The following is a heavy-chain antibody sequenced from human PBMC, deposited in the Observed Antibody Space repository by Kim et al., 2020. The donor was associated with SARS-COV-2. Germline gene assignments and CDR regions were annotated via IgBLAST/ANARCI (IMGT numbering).Heavy chain of an antibody. J-gene: IGHJ3*02. CDR3: ARGEDSYYGSGSYYNAHAFDI. D-gene: IGHD3-10*01. Sequence: SVKVSCKASGGTFSSYAISWVRQAPGQGLEWMGGIIPIFGTANYAQKFQGRVTITADESTSTAYMELSSLRSEDTAVYYCARGEDSYYGSGSYYNAHAFDIWGQGTMVTVSS. CDR1: GGTFSSYA. CDR2: IIPIFGTA. V-gene: IGHV1-69*13.